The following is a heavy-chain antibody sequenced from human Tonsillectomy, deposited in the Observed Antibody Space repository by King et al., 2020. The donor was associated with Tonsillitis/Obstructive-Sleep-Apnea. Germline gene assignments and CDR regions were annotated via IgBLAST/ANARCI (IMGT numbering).Heavy chain of an antibody. CDR1: GFTFSSYG. CDR3: AKEHDYGDYGPSGY. V-gene: IGHV3-30*18. J-gene: IGHJ4*02. Sequence: VQLVESGGGVVQPGRSLRLSCAASGFTFSSYGMHWARQAPGKGLQWVALISYDGSNKYYADSVKGRFTISRDNSKNTLYLQMNSLRAEDTAVYYCAKEHDYGDYGPSGYWGQGTLVTVSS. CDR2: ISYDGSNK. D-gene: IGHD4-17*01.